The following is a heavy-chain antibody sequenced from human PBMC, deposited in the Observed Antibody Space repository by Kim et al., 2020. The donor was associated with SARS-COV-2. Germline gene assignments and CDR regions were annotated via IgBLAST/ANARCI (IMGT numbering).Heavy chain of an antibody. CDR2: ISGTGDT. CDR3: AKDEGHQPYYGMDL. V-gene: IGHV3-23*01. Sequence: GGSLRLCCAASGFTFSNYAMNWVRQAPGKGLDWVSAISGTGDTYYAGSVKGRFSISRDNSKNTLCLQMNSLRGEDTGIYYCAKDEGHQPYYGMDLWGQGTTVTVSS. J-gene: IGHJ6*02. CDR1: GFTFSNYA.